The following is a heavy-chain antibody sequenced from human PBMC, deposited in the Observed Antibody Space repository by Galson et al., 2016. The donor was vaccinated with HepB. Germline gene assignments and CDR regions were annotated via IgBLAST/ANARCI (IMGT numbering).Heavy chain of an antibody. Sequence: SLRLSCAASGFSISDDYMNWVRQAPGKGLEWVSVVYYDDDTAYGDFVGDRFIVSRDTSKNTVFLQMNRVRLEDTAVYYCARGLWSAGYHGMDVWGQGTTVTVSS. J-gene: IGHJ6*02. V-gene: IGHV3-53*01. CDR3: ARGLWSAGYHGMDV. CDR1: GFSISDDY. D-gene: IGHD1-14*01. CDR2: VYYDDDT.